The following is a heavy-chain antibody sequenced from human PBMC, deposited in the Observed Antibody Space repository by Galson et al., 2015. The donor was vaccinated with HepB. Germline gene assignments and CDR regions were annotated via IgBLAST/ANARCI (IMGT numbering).Heavy chain of an antibody. D-gene: IGHD3-22*01. Sequence: SVKVSCKASGGTFSSYTISWVRQAPGQGLEWMGRIIPILGIANYAQKFQGRVTITADKSTSTAYMELSSLRSEDTAVYYCARAGGYYYDSSGYRYWGQGTLVTVSS. CDR3: ARAGGYYYDSSGYRY. V-gene: IGHV1-69*02. J-gene: IGHJ4*02. CDR1: GGTFSSYT. CDR2: IIPILGIA.